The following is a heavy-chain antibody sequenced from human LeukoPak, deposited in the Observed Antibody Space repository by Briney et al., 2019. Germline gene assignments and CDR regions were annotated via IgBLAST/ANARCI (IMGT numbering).Heavy chain of an antibody. CDR2: ISGSVGST. D-gene: IGHD6-19*01. CDR3: AKDCAYSSASYSSVAFDY. V-gene: IGHV3-23*01. J-gene: IGHJ4*02. CDR1: GFTFSSYA. Sequence: SLRLSCAPSGFTFSSYAISWGRHAPGKGLECGSAISGSVGSTYYADSLKVRFTIPRDNSKNTLYLQMNSLRAETTAVYYCAKDCAYSSASYSSVAFDYWGQGTLVTVSS.